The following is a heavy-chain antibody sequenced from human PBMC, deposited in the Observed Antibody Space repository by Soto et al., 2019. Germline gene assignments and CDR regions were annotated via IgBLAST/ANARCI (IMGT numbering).Heavy chain of an antibody. CDR3: AKVADTSMVIDY. CDR1: GGSISSGDYY. Sequence: TLSLTCTVSGGSISSGDYYWGWIRQPPGKGLEWIGYIYYSGSTYYNPSLKSRVTISVDTSKTQFSLKLSSVTAADTAVYYCAKVADTSMVIDYWGQGALVTVSS. V-gene: IGHV4-30-4*01. D-gene: IGHD5-18*01. CDR2: IYYSGST. J-gene: IGHJ4*02.